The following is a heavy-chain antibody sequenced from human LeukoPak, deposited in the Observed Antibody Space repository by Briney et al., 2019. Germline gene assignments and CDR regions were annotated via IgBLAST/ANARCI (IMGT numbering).Heavy chain of an antibody. J-gene: IGHJ4*02. CDR3: ARDRYYGSGSYYAYFDY. Sequence: PGGSLRLSCAASGFTVSSNYMSWVRQAPGKGLEWVSSISSSSSYIYYADSVKGRFTISRDNAKNSLYLQMNSLRAEDTAVYYCARDRYYGSGSYYAYFDYWGQGTLVTVSS. D-gene: IGHD3-10*01. CDR1: GFTVSSNY. V-gene: IGHV3-21*01. CDR2: ISSSSSYI.